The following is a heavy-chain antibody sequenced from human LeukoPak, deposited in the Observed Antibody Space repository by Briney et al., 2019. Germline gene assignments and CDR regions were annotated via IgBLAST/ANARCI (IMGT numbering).Heavy chain of an antibody. CDR2: ISRSGGST. J-gene: IGHJ4*02. CDR3: ARDSRSFIVMITEPRKNLVDY. V-gene: IGHV3-23*01. Sequence: GGSLRLSCAASGFTFSSYAMSWVRQAPGKGLGWVSGISRSGGSTYYADSVKGRFTISRDNSKNTLYLQMNSLRVEDTAVYYCARDSRSFIVMITEPRKNLVDYWGQGTLVTVSS. CDR1: GFTFSSYA. D-gene: IGHD3-16*01.